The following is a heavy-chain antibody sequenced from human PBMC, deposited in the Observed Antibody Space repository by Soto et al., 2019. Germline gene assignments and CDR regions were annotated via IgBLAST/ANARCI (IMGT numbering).Heavy chain of an antibody. V-gene: IGHV3-23*01. J-gene: IGHJ4*02. CDR3: ARDHSYVIDY. CDR1: GFTFSSYA. CDR2: ISGSGGST. Sequence: GGSLRLSCAASGFTFSSYAMSWVRQAPGKGLEWVSAISGSGGSTYYADSVKGRFTISRDNAKNTLYLQMNSLRAEDTAVYYCARDHSYVIDYWGQGTLVTVSS. D-gene: IGHD5-18*01.